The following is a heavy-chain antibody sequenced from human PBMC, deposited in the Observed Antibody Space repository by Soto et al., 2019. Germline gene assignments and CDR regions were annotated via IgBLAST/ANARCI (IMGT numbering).Heavy chain of an antibody. CDR2: ISVGGGST. J-gene: IGHJ4*02. D-gene: IGHD1-26*01. V-gene: IGHV3-23*01. CDR1: GFTFSSSA. Sequence: HPGGSLRLSCADSGFTFSSSAMSWVRQVPGKGLEWVSAISVGGGSTHYADSGKGRFTISRDNSKNTLYLQMNSLRAEDTAVNYCAKDSGIYYFDYWGQGTLVTVPS. CDR3: AKDSGIYYFDY.